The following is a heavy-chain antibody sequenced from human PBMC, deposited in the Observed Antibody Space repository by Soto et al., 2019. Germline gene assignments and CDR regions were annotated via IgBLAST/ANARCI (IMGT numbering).Heavy chain of an antibody. CDR2: INVGNANT. V-gene: IGHV1-3*01. D-gene: IGHD4-17*01. CDR3: ARERPTEATFSFDY. Sequence: ASVKVSCKASGYTFASYAIHWVRQAPGQRLEWMGWINVGNANTIYSQNFQDRVTITRDISASTAYMEVSSLRSEDTALYYCARERPTEATFSFDYWGQGTQVTVSS. J-gene: IGHJ4*02. CDR1: GYTFASYA.